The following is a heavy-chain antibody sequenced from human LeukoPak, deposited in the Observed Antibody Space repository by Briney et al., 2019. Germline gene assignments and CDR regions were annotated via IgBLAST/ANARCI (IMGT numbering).Heavy chain of an antibody. CDR1: GXSVSSSSHY. CDR3: ARHLSGPLYYYYYGMDI. J-gene: IGHJ6*02. D-gene: IGHD5-12*01. CDR2: LYYSGSS. V-gene: IGHV4-39*01. Sequence: KASETPSLTCSVSGXSVSSSSHYWGWIRQPPGRGLEWIGSLYYSGSSYYSPSLKSRVTMSVDTSKNQFSLKLSSVNAADTAVYYCARHLSGPLYYYYYGMDIWGQGTTVTVSS.